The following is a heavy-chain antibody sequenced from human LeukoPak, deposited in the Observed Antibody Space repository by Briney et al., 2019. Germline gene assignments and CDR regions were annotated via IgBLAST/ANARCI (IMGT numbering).Heavy chain of an antibody. J-gene: IGHJ3*02. D-gene: IGHD3-22*01. Sequence: GGSLRLSCAASGFTFDDYAMHWVRQAPGKGLEWVSGISWNSGSIGYADSVKGRFTISRDNAKNSLYLQMNSLRAEDMALYYCAKARLTSGYYFYPGDAFDIWGQGTMVTVSS. CDR3: AKARLTSGYYFYPGDAFDI. CDR2: ISWNSGSI. V-gene: IGHV3-9*03. CDR1: GFTFDDYA.